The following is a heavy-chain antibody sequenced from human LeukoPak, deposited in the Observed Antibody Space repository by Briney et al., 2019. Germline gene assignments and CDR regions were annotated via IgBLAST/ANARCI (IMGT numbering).Heavy chain of an antibody. V-gene: IGHV3-9*01. CDR3: ARDHCSSTSCYPNAAVDY. Sequence: GGSLRLSCAASGFTFYDYAMHWVRQAPGKGLEWVSGISWNSGSIGYADSVKGRFTISRDNAKNSLYLQMNSLRAEDTALYYCARDHCSSTSCYPNAAVDYWGQGALVTVSS. J-gene: IGHJ4*02. D-gene: IGHD2-2*01. CDR1: GFTFYDYA. CDR2: ISWNSGSI.